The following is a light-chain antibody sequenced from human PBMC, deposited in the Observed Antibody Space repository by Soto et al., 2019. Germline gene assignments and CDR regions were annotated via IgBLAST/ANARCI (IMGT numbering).Light chain of an antibody. Sequence: QSALTQPASVSGSPGQSINISCTGTSSDVGGYNYVSWYQLHPGKAPKLMISEVTNRPSGVSSRFSGSKSGNTASLTISGLQADDEADYYCSSYTSNSNPYVFGTGTKLTVL. CDR1: SSDVGGYNY. V-gene: IGLV2-14*01. CDR2: EVT. J-gene: IGLJ1*01. CDR3: SSYTSNSNPYV.